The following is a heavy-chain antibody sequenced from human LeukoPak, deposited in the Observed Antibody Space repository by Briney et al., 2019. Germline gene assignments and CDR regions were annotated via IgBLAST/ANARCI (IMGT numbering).Heavy chain of an antibody. J-gene: IGHJ4*02. D-gene: IGHD6-19*01. CDR2: ISSSSSYI. Sequence: GGSLRLSCAASGLTFSSYSMNWVRQAPGKGLEWVSSISSSSSYIYYADSVKGRFTISRDNAKNSLYLQMNSLRAEDTAVYYCARDTAVAGTYDYWGQGTLVTVSS. CDR1: GLTFSSYS. CDR3: ARDTAVAGTYDY. V-gene: IGHV3-21*01.